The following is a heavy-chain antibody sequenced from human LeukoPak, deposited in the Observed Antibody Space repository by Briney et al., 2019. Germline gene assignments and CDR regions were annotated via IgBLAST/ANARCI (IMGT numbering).Heavy chain of an antibody. CDR1: GFTFSTYW. Sequence: GGSLRLSCAASGFTFSTYWMHWVRQAPGKGLVWVSSIKSDGSTNYADSVKGRFTISRDNAKNTVSLQMNSLRPEDTGVYYCARAPSEIGGYYPEYFRHWGQGTLVTVSS. J-gene: IGHJ1*01. V-gene: IGHV3-74*01. CDR2: IKSDGST. D-gene: IGHD3-22*01. CDR3: ARAPSEIGGYYPEYFRH.